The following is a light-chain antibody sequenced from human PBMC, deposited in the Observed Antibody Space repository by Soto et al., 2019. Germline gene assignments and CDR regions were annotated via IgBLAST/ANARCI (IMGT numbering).Light chain of an antibody. CDR2: GDN. CDR3: QSYYSSLSGSRVV. V-gene: IGLV1-40*01. CDR1: SSNIGAGYD. Sequence: QSVLTQPPSVSGAPGQRVTISCTGSSSNIGAGYDVHWYQQVPGTAPKLLISGDNNRPSGVPDRFSGSKSGTSASLAITGLQDEDEADYYCQSYYSSLSGSRVVFGGGTKVTVL. J-gene: IGLJ2*01.